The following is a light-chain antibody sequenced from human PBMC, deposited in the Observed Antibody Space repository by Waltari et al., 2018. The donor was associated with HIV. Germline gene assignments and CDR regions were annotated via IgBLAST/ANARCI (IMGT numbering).Light chain of an antibody. Sequence: DIQMTQSPSYLSASVGDRVTITCRARQGIRNDLGRYQQKPGKAPKRLIFAASTLQSGVPSRFSGSGSGTEFTLTISSLQPEDCATYSCLQHNSYPWTFGQGTKVEIK. CDR3: LQHNSYPWT. J-gene: IGKJ1*01. CDR1: QGIRND. V-gene: IGKV1-17*01. CDR2: AAS.